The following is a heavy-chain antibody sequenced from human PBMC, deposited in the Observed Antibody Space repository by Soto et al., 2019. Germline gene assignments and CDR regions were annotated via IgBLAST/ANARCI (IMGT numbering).Heavy chain of an antibody. Sequence: ASVKVSCKASGYTFTYRYLHWVRQAPGQALEWMGWITPFNGNTNYAQKFQDRVTITRDRSMSTAYMELSSLRSKDTAMYYCASGLLGHDAFDIWGQGTMVTVSS. J-gene: IGHJ3*02. V-gene: IGHV1-45*02. D-gene: IGHD1-26*01. CDR3: ASGLLGHDAFDI. CDR2: ITPFNGNT. CDR1: GYTFTYRY.